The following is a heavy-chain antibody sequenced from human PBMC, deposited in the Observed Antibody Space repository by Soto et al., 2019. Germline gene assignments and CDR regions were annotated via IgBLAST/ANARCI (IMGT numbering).Heavy chain of an antibody. D-gene: IGHD1-26*01. CDR1: GASISRYY. CDR3: AREYPVNSAYFEY. V-gene: IGHV4-59*01. J-gene: IGHJ4*02. CDR2: MYYSGNA. Sequence: QVQLQESGPGLVKPSETLSLTCTVSGASISRYYWSWIRQSPGKGLEWIGYMYYSGNANYNPSLRSRHTISVDTSKNQFSLNLNSVTAADTAVYYCAREYPVNSAYFEYWGQGILVTVSS.